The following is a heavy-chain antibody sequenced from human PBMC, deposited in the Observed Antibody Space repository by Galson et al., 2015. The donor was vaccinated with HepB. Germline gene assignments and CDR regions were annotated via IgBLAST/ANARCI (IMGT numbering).Heavy chain of an antibody. D-gene: IGHD6-19*01. CDR2: INHRGSI. CDR3: ATGWRSSDWWSGGDYWSGGDN. CDR1: GGSFSIYY. V-gene: IGHV4-34*01. Sequence: SETLSLTCAVDGGSFSIYYWSWIRQPPGKGLEWIGTINHRGSINYNPSLKSRVTISVDRFKNEFSLKVSSVTAADTAVYYCATGWRSSDWWSGGDYWSGGDNWGQGTLVTVSS. J-gene: IGHJ4*02.